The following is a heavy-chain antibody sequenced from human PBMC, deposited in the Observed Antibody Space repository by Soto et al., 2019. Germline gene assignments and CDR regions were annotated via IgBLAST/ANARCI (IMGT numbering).Heavy chain of an antibody. CDR2: INPRDGST. V-gene: IGHV1-46*01. D-gene: IGHD6-13*01. J-gene: IGHJ4*02. Sequence: GASVKVSCKASGYTFTSYYMHWVRQAPGQGLEWMGIINPRDGSTTYAQKFQGRVTMTRDTSTSTVYMELSSLRSEDTAVYYCARNIAAAGNFDYWGLGTLVTVSS. CDR1: GYTFTSYY. CDR3: ARNIAAAGNFDY.